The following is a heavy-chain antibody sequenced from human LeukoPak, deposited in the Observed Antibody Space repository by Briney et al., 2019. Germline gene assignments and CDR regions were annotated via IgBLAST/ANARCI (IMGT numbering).Heavy chain of an antibody. D-gene: IGHD3-22*01. CDR2: IYYSGST. V-gene: IGHV4-59*08. CDR1: GGSISSYY. Sequence: SETLSLTCTVSGGSISSYYWSWIRQPPGKGLEWIGYIYYSGSTNYNSSLQSRVTISVDTSKNQFSLKLSSVTAADTAVYYCATTYYYDSSGLYYFDYWGQGTLVTVSS. J-gene: IGHJ4*02. CDR3: ATTYYYDSSGLYYFDY.